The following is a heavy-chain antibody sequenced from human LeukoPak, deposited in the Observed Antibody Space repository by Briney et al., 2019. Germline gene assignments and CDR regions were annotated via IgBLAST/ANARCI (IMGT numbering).Heavy chain of an antibody. CDR1: GGSISSSSYY. V-gene: IGHV4-39*01. CDR2: IYYSGST. J-gene: IGHJ6*03. D-gene: IGHD3-3*01. Sequence: SETLSLTCTVSGGSISSSSYYWGWIRPPPGQGLEWIGSIYYSGSTYYNPSLKSRVTISVDTSKNQFSLKLSSVTAADTAVYYCARTRQITIFGVVPYYMDVWGKGTTVTVSS. CDR3: ARTRQITIFGVVPYYMDV.